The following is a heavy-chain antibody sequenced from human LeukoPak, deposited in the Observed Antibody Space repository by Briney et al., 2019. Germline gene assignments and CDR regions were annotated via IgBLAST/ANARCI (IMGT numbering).Heavy chain of an antibody. D-gene: IGHD2-15*01. Sequence: SETLSLTCTVSGYSISSGYYWGWIRQPPGKGLECIGSIYHSGSTYYNPSLKSRVTISVDTSKNQFSLKLSSVTAADTAVYYCARGVGYCSGGSCYSNWFDPWGQGTLVTVSS. V-gene: IGHV4-38-2*02. CDR2: IYHSGST. CDR3: ARGVGYCSGGSCYSNWFDP. CDR1: GYSISSGYY. J-gene: IGHJ5*02.